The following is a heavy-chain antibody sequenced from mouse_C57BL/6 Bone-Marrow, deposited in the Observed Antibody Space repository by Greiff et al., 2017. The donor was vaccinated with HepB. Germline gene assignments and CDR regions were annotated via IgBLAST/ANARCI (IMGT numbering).Heavy chain of an antibody. CDR3: ATTVLDYFDY. J-gene: IGHJ2*01. CDR2: INPNNGGT. Sequence: VQLKQSGPELVKPGASVKISCKASGYTFTDYYMNWVKQSHGKSLEWIGDINPNNGGTSYNQKFKGKATLTVDKSSSTAYMELRSLTSEDSAVYYCATTVLDYFDYWGQGTTLTVSS. D-gene: IGHD1-1*01. CDR1: GYTFTDYY. V-gene: IGHV1-26*01.